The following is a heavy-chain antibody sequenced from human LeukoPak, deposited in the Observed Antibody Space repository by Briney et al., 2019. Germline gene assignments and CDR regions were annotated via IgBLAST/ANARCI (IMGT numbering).Heavy chain of an antibody. Sequence: HPGGSLRLSCAASGFTFDDYAMHWVRQAPGKGLEWVSGISWNSGNIDYADSVKGRFTISRDNAKNSLYLQMNSLRAEDTALYYCAKGGGRGIYYNVVGYWGQGTLVTVSS. CDR2: ISWNSGNI. CDR3: AKGGGRGIYYNVVGY. CDR1: GFTFDDYA. D-gene: IGHD3-10*01. V-gene: IGHV3-9*01. J-gene: IGHJ4*02.